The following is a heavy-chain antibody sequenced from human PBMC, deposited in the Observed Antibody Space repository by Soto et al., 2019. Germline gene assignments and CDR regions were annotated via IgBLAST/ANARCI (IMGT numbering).Heavy chain of an antibody. CDR1: GGSFRGHY. V-gene: IGHV4-34*01. CDR3: ARANWYCEY. J-gene: IGHJ4*02. CDR2: ISHRGSA. Sequence: PSETLSLTCAVYGGSFRGHYWTWIRQSPGKGLEWIGEISHRGSANCNPSLQSRVTMSVDTSKNQVFLRLSSVTAADTAIYYCARANWYCEYWGQGVLVTVSS. D-gene: IGHD7-27*01.